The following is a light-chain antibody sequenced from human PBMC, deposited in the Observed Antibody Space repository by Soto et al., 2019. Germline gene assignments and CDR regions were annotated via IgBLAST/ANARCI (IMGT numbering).Light chain of an antibody. V-gene: IGKV3-20*01. CDR1: QSVSSSY. CDR3: QQYGSSPT. Sequence: EIVLTQSPGTLSLSPGERATLSCRASQSVSSSYLAWYQQKPGQAPRLLIYGACSRATGIPDRFSGSRSGTDFTLTISRLEPEDFAVYYCQQYGSSPTFGQGTKVEIK. J-gene: IGKJ1*01. CDR2: GAC.